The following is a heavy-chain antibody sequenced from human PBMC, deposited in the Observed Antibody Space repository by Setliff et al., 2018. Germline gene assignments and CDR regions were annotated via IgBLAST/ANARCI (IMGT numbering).Heavy chain of an antibody. CDR2: IYTSGST. V-gene: IGHV4-61*09. CDR3: ARDYGASDGFDI. CDR1: GGSINSGSYY. J-gene: IGHJ3*02. D-gene: IGHD4-17*01. Sequence: TLSLTCTVSGGSINSGSYYWSWIRQSAGKGLEWIGYIYTSGSTNYNPSLKSRVTISLDTSKNQFSLKLSFVTAADTAVYYCARDYGASDGFDIWGQGTMVTVSS.